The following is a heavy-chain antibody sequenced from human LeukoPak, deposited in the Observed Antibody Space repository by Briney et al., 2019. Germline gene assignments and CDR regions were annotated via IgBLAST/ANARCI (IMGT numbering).Heavy chain of an antibody. D-gene: IGHD6-19*01. CDR2: IRYDGSNK. Sequence: PGGSLRLSCAASGFTFSSYGMHWVRQAPGKGLEWVAFIRYDGSNKYYADSVKGRFTISRDNSKNTLYLQMNSLRAEDTAVYYCAKGQRGIAVAGTDYWGQGTLVTVSS. CDR3: AKGQRGIAVAGTDY. J-gene: IGHJ4*02. V-gene: IGHV3-30*02. CDR1: GFTFSSYG.